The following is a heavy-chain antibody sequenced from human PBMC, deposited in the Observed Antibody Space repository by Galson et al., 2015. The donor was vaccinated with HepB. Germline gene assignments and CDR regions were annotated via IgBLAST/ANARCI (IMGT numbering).Heavy chain of an antibody. J-gene: IGHJ5*02. Sequence: SETLSLTCAVSGGSISSSNWWSWVRQPPGKGLEWIGEIYHSGSTNYNPSLKSRVTISVDKSKNQFSLKLSSVTAADTAVYYCARVYKGMVRGVISAGVFDPWGQGTLVTVSS. CDR3: ARVYKGMVRGVISAGVFDP. D-gene: IGHD3-10*01. CDR2: IYHSGST. CDR1: GGSISSSNW. V-gene: IGHV4-4*02.